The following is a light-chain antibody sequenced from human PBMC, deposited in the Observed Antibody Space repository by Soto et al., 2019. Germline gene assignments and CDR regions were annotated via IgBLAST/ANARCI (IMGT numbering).Light chain of an antibody. V-gene: IGKV1-39*01. CDR1: QSISNL. Sequence: IQMTQSPSSLSASVGDRVTITCRASQSISNLLNWYQHKPGKAPKLLIYGTSTLQSGVPSRFSGSGSGTDFTLTISSLQREDFATYYCQQSYSSSWTFGQGTKVEIK. CDR2: GTS. CDR3: QQSYSSSWT. J-gene: IGKJ1*01.